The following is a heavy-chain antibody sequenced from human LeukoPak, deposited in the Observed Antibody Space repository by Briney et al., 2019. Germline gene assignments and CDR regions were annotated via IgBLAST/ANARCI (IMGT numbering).Heavy chain of an antibody. J-gene: IGHJ3*02. Sequence: PKASVKVSCKASGYTFTGYYMHWVRQAPGQGLEWMGWINPNSGGTNYAQKFQGRVTMTRDTSISTAYMELSRLRSDDTAVYYCARVPGIAVADQAFDIWGQGTMVTVSS. V-gene: IGHV1-2*02. CDR2: INPNSGGT. CDR1: GYTFTGYY. D-gene: IGHD6-19*01. CDR3: ARVPGIAVADQAFDI.